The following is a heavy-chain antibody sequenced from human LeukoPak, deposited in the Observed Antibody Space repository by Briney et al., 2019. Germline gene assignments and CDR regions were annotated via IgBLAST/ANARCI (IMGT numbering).Heavy chain of an antibody. CDR1: GFTFSSYA. CDR3: ARVNGYSSGWFDY. D-gene: IGHD6-19*01. CDR2: ISGSGGST. J-gene: IGHJ4*02. Sequence: GGSLRLSCAASGFTFSSYAMSWVRQAPGKGLEWVSAISGSGGSTYYADSVKGRFTISRDNSKNSLYLQMNSLRAEDTAVYYCARVNGYSSGWFDYWGQGTLVTVSS. V-gene: IGHV3-23*01.